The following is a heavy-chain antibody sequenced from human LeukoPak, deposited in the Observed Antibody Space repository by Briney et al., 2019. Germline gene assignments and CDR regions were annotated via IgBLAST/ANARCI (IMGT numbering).Heavy chain of an antibody. D-gene: IGHD3-10*01. CDR3: ARDVGAFDI. Sequence: ASVKVSCKASGYTFISYGVSWVRQAPGQGLEWMGWISVYNGNTNYAQKVQGRITMTTDTSTSTAYMELRSLRSDDTAVYYCARDVGAFDIWGQGTMVTISS. CDR2: ISVYNGNT. CDR1: GYTFISYG. J-gene: IGHJ3*02. V-gene: IGHV1-18*01.